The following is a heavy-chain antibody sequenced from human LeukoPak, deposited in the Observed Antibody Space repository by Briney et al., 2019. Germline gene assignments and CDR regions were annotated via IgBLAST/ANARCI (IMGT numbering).Heavy chain of an antibody. CDR2: ISSDGSWT. J-gene: IGHJ6*03. Sequence: GGSLRLSCGASGFTLSDYWMHWVRRAPGKGLVWVSRISSDGSWTSYADSVKGRFTISRDNAKNTLYLQMNSLRAEDTAVYYCALMDVWGKGTTVTVSS. V-gene: IGHV3-74*01. CDR3: ALMDV. CDR1: GFTLSDYW.